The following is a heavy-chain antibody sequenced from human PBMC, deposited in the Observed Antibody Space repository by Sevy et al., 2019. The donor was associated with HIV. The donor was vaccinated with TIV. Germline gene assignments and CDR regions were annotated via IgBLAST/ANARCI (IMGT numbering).Heavy chain of an antibody. Sequence: GGSLRLSCAASGFTFSNYAMNWVRQAPGKGLEWVSGEAGSGGSTYHADSVKGRFTISRDDSKSTLYLQMNSLRAEDTAVYYCAKDLGDPVAFDIWGQGTMVTVSS. D-gene: IGHD2-21*02. J-gene: IGHJ3*02. CDR3: AKDLGDPVAFDI. CDR2: EAGSGGST. CDR1: GFTFSNYA. V-gene: IGHV3-23*01.